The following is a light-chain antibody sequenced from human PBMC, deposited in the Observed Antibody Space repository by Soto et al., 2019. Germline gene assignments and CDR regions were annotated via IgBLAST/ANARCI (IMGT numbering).Light chain of an antibody. V-gene: IGLV1-40*01. CDR3: KSYDSSHSV. CDR1: SSNLGAGYD. Sequence: QSVLTQPPSVSGAPGQRVTISCTGSSSNLGAGYDVHWYQQLPGTAPKLLIYGNINRPSGVPDRFSCSKYGTSSSLAITGRQAEDEADYYCKSYDSSHSVFGTGTQRTVL. CDR2: GNI. J-gene: IGLJ1*01.